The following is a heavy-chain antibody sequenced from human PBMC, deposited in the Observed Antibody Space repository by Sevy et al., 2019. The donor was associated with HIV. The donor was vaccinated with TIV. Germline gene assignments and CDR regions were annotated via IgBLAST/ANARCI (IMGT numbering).Heavy chain of an antibody. Sequence: KQPQTLSLTCAISGDSVSSNSAAWNWIRQSPSRGLEWLGRTYYRSKWYNDYAVSVKSRITINPDTSKNQFSLQLNSVSPEDTAVYYCARGYRPYSSGWLYYFDYWGQGTLVTVSS. CDR1: GDSVSSNSAA. V-gene: IGHV6-1*01. CDR3: ARGYRPYSSGWLYYFDY. D-gene: IGHD6-19*01. J-gene: IGHJ4*02. CDR2: TYYRSKWYN.